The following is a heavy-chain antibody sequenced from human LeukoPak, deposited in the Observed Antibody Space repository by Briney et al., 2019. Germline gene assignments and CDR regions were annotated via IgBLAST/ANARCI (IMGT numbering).Heavy chain of an antibody. V-gene: IGHV3-9*01. Sequence: GGSLRPSCAASGFTFSSYSMYWVRQAPGKGLEWVAGITWNRDNIGYGDSVKGRFTISRDNVKNVLYLQMNSLGPEDTALYYCAKDLSSAITSALVLDVWGQGTTVIVS. CDR3: AKDLSSAITSALVLDV. CDR1: GFTFSSYS. D-gene: IGHD3-22*01. J-gene: IGHJ6*02. CDR2: ITWNRDNI.